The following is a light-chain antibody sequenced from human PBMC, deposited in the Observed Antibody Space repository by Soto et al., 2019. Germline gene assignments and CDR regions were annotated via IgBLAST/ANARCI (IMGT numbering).Light chain of an antibody. J-gene: IGLJ2*01. CDR1: GSNIGSNS. V-gene: IGLV1-51*01. Sequence: QPVLTQPPSVSAAPGQTVTISCSGGGSNIGSNSVSWYQQVPGTAPKLLLYDNDKRPSGIPDRFSGSKSGTSATLGITGLQTADEADYYCGTWESYLSVGVFGGGTQLTVL. CDR2: DND. CDR3: GTWESYLSVGV.